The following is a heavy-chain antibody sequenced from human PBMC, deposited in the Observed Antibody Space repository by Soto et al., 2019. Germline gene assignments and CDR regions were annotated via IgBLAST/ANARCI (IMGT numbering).Heavy chain of an antibody. CDR1: GYTFTDYY. V-gene: IGHV1-46*01. CDR2: INPRSGRT. CDR3: AMDTNLLDYYFDY. Sequence: QVQLVQSGAEVKKPGASVKVSCKASGYTFTDYYMHWVRQAPGQGLEWMGWINPRSGRTSFAQKFQGRVTMTGDTSTSTVYMELSSLRSEDTAVYYCAMDTNLLDYYFDYWGQGTLVTVSS. D-gene: IGHD3-10*01. J-gene: IGHJ4*02.